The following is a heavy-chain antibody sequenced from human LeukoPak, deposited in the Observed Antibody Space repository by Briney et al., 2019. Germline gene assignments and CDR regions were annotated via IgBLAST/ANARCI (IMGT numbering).Heavy chain of an antibody. D-gene: IGHD3-10*01. CDR3: ARDSGESDAFDI. CDR2: IYYSGST. V-gene: IGHV4-59*13. CDR1: GGSISSYY. Sequence: SETPSLTCTVSGGSISSYYWSWIRQPPGKGLEWIGYIYYSGSTNYNPSLKSRVTISVDTSKNQFSLKLSSVTAADTAVYYCARDSGESDAFDIWGQGTMVTVSS. J-gene: IGHJ3*02.